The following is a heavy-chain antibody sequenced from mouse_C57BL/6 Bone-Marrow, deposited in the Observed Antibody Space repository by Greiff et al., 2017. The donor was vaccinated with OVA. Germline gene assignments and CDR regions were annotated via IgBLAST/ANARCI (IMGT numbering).Heavy chain of an antibody. Sequence: QVQLKQSGPGLVQPSQSLSITCTVSGFSLTSYGVHWVRQSPGKGLEWLGVIWSGGSTDYNAAFISRLSISKDNSKSQVFFKMNSLQADDTAIYYCAPMGGVWLRRYAMDYWGQGTSVTVSS. D-gene: IGHD2-2*01. CDR3: APMGGVWLRRYAMDY. V-gene: IGHV2-2*01. CDR1: GFSLTSYG. J-gene: IGHJ4*01. CDR2: IWSGGST.